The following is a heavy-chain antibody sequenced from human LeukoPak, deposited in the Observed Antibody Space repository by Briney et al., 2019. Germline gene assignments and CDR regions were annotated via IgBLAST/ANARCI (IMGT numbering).Heavy chain of an antibody. J-gene: IGHJ3*02. V-gene: IGHV3-48*03. D-gene: IGHD3-16*02. CDR3: AKYRSYANVWRSYRSRLGVDAFDT. CDR2: ISSSGSTI. CDR1: GFNFNNYE. Sequence: GGSLRLSCAASGFNFNNYEMNWVRQAPGKGLEWVSYISSSGSTIYYADPVKGRFTISRDNAKNSLYLQMNSLRAEDTAFYYCAKYRSYANVWRSYRSRLGVDAFDTWGQGTMVIVSS.